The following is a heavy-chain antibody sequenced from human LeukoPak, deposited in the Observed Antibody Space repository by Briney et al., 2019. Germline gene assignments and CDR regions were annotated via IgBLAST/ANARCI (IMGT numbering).Heavy chain of an antibody. Sequence: GGSLRLSCAASGFTFSSFVLSWVRQAPGKGLEWVSGISGSTSTTYYADSVKGRFSISRDNSKNTVYLQVHSLRAEDTAVYYCAKIPDVSDYWGQGTLVTASS. CDR2: ISGSTSTT. J-gene: IGHJ4*02. V-gene: IGHV3-23*01. CDR3: AKIPDVSDY. CDR1: GFTFSSFV. D-gene: IGHD5/OR15-5a*01.